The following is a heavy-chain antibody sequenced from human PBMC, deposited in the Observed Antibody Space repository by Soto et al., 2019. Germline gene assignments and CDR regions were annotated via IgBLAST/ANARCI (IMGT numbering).Heavy chain of an antibody. J-gene: IGHJ4*02. CDR1: GYG. Sequence: GYGRGWIRQPPGKGLEWLGSIYXRGSTYYNPSLKRRVTLSVDTSKNQFSLKPSSVTAADTAVYSCVGGRHVPWGQGTLVTVSS. D-gene: IGHD3-16*01. CDR3: VGGRHVP. V-gene: IGHV4-38-2*01. CDR2: IYXRGST.